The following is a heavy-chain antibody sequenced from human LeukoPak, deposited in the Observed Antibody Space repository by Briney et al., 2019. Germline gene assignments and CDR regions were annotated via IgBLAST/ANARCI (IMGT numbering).Heavy chain of an antibody. D-gene: IGHD6-19*01. Sequence: PGRSLRLSCAASGFTFDDYAMHWVRQAPGKGLEWVSGISWNSGSIGYADSVKGRFTISRDNAKNSLYLQMNSLRAEDTALYYFAKGIQYSSGWPPVDYWGERTLVTVSS. CDR1: GFTFDDYA. CDR2: ISWNSGSI. J-gene: IGHJ4*02. V-gene: IGHV3-9*01. CDR3: AKGIQYSSGWPPVDY.